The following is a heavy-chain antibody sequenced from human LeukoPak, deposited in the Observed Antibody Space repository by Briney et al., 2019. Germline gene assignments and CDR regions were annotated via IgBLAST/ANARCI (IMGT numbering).Heavy chain of an antibody. CDR1: GYTFTGYY. CDR3: ARDYYDSSGYSRFDP. Sequence: ASVKVSCKASGYTFTGYYMHWVRQAPGQGLEWMGWINPSSGGTDYAQKFQGRVTMTRDTSISTAYMEVSRLRSDDTAVYYCARDYYDSSGYSRFDPWGQGTLVTVSS. V-gene: IGHV1-2*02. CDR2: INPSSGGT. J-gene: IGHJ5*02. D-gene: IGHD3-22*01.